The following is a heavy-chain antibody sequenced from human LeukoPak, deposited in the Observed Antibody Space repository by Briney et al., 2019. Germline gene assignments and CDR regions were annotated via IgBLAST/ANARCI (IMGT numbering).Heavy chain of an antibody. CDR1: GFTFSSYP. D-gene: IGHD3-10*01. CDR3: AKDLWCGELSLPPFDY. CDR2: ISGSGSST. V-gene: IGHV3-23*01. Sequence: GGSLRLSCAASGFTFSSYPMSWVRQSPGKGLEWVSAISGSGSSTYYADSVKGRFTISRDNSKNTLYLQMNSLRAEDTAVYYCAKDLWCGELSLPPFDYWGQGTLVTVSS. J-gene: IGHJ4*02.